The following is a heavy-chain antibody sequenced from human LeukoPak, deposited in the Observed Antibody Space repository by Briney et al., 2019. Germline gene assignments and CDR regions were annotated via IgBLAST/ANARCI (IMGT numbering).Heavy chain of an antibody. V-gene: IGHV3-74*01. CDR2: INSDGSST. CDR1: GFTFSSYW. Sequence: PGGSLRLSCAASGFTFSSYWMHWVRQAPGKGLVWVSRINSDGSSTSYADSVKGRFTISRDNAKNTLYLQMNSLRAEDTAVYYCGKDPKRGYSYGRKYYNMDVWGKGTTVTVSS. CDR3: GKDPKRGYSYGRKYYNMDV. J-gene: IGHJ6*03. D-gene: IGHD5-18*01.